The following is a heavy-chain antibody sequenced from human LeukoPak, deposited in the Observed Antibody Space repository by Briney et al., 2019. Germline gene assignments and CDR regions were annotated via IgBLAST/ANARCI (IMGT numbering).Heavy chain of an antibody. D-gene: IGHD1/OR15-1a*01. CDR2: ITSSGVTT. J-gene: IGHJ4*02. V-gene: IGHV3-11*01. CDR3: SRAPEHRDPY. Sequence: GGSLRLSCSASVFSFSDYYMSWFRLSPDKGLEWIACITSSGVTTEYADSGNGRFTISRVNAKNSLYLQMNSLMPDHPARYYCSRAPEHRDPYWRRGTLVSVPS. CDR1: VFSFSDYY.